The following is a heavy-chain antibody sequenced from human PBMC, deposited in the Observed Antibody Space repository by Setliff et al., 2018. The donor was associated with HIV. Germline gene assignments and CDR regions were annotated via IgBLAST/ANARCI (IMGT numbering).Heavy chain of an antibody. J-gene: IGHJ4*02. CDR1: GGSISGSYY. D-gene: IGHD6-6*01. CDR3: GRHRVAARPSYFDL. Sequence: SETLSLTCAVSGGSISGSYYWAWIRQPPGKGLEWIGSTYFRGGTYNNPSLVNRFSISIDTSENQISLKLYSVTAADTAIYYCGRHRVAARPSYFDLWGQGTRGTV. CDR2: TYFRGGT. V-gene: IGHV4-39*01.